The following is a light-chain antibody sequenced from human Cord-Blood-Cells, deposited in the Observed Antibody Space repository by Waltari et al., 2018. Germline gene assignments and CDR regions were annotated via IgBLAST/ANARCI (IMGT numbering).Light chain of an antibody. CDR2: GAS. V-gene: IGKV3-15*01. J-gene: IGKJ2*03. CDR1: QSVSSN. Sequence: EIVMTQSPATLSVSPGERATLSCRASQSVSSNLAWYQQKPGQAPRLLIYGASTRATGIPARFRGSGSGTEFTLTISSLQYEDFAVYYCQQYNNWYSFGQGTKLEIK. CDR3: QQYNNWYS.